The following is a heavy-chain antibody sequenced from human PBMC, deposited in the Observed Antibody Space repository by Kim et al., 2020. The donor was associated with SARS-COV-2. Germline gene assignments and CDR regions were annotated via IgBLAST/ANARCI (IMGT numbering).Heavy chain of an antibody. CDR2: INHSGST. J-gene: IGHJ4*02. V-gene: IGHV4-34*01. CDR1: GGSFSGYY. CDR3: ARGKRIAAAVSFDY. D-gene: IGHD6-13*01. Sequence: SETLSLTCAVYGGSFSGYYWSWIRQPPGKGLEWIGEINHSGSTNYNPSLKSRVTISVDTSKNQFSLKLSSVTAPDTAVYYCARGKRIAAAVSFDYWGQG.